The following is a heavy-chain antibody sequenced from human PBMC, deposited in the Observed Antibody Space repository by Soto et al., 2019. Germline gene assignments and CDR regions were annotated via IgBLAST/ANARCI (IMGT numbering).Heavy chain of an antibody. CDR2: INHSGST. V-gene: IGHV4-34*01. J-gene: IGHJ4*02. D-gene: IGHD2-2*01. CDR3: ARGPGYCSSTSCERQYYFDY. Sequence: PSETLSLTCAVYGGSFSGYYLSWIRQPPGKGLEWIGEINHSGSTNYNPSLKSRVTISVDTSKNQFSLKLSSVTAADTAVYYCARGPGYCSSTSCERQYYFDYWGQGTLVTVSS. CDR1: GGSFSGYY.